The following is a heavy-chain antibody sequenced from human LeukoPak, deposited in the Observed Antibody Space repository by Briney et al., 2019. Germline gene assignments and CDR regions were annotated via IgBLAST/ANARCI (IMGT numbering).Heavy chain of an antibody. Sequence: GGSLRLSCAASGFTFSSYAMHWVRQAPGKGLEWVAVISYNGSNKYYADSVKGRFTISRDNSKNTLYLQMNSLRAEDTAVYYCARDPYYDSSGYCDYWGQGTLVTVSS. CDR1: GFTFSSYA. D-gene: IGHD3-22*01. CDR3: ARDPYYDSSGYCDY. V-gene: IGHV3-30-3*01. J-gene: IGHJ4*02. CDR2: ISYNGSNK.